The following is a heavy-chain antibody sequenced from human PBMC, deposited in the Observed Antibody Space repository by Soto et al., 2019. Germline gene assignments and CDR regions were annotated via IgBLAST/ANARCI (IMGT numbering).Heavy chain of an antibody. CDR2: IYYSGST. Sequence: GGSISSYYWSWIRQPPGKGLEWIGYIYYSGSTNYNPSLKSRVTISVDTSKNQFSLKLSSVTAADTAVYYCARTKYYYDSSGPLGGAFDIWGQGTMVTVSS. CDR3: ARTKYYYDSSGPLGGAFDI. D-gene: IGHD3-22*01. CDR1: GGSISSYY. V-gene: IGHV4-59*01. J-gene: IGHJ3*02.